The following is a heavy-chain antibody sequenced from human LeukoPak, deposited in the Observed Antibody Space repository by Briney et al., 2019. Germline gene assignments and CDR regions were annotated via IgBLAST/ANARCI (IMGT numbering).Heavy chain of an antibody. V-gene: IGHV4-59*08. CDR1: GGSINNYY. CDR2: IYYSGST. Sequence: SETLSLTCTVSGGSINNYYWSWIRQTPGKGPEWIGHIYYSGSTNYNPSLKSRVTISVDTSKNEFSLKLSYVTAADTAVYYCARSDWMRWFDPWGLGTLVTVSS. D-gene: IGHD1-1*01. CDR3: ARSDWMRWFDP. J-gene: IGHJ5*02.